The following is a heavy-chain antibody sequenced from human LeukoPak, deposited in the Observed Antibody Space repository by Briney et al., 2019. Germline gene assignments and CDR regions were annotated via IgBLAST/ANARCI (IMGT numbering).Heavy chain of an antibody. V-gene: IGHV4-38-2*02. CDR2: IYHSGST. CDR3: ARAGVGATAFDY. D-gene: IGHD1-26*01. J-gene: IGHJ4*02. Sequence: PSETLSLTCTVSGYSISSGYYWGWIRQPPGKGLEWIGSIYHSGSTHYNPSLKSRVTISVDTSKDQFSLQLSSVTATATAVYYCARAGVGATAFDYWGQGTLVTASS. CDR1: GYSISSGYY.